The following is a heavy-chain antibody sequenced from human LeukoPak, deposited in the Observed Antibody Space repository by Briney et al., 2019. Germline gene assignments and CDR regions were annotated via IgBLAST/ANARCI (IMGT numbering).Heavy chain of an antibody. V-gene: IGHV1-18*01. D-gene: IGHD6-13*01. CDR1: GYTFTSYG. CDR3: ARSPGGYPHWLDP. J-gene: IGHJ5*02. Sequence: GASVNVSCKASGYTFTSYGISWVRQAPGQGLEWMGWISAYNGNTNYAQKHQGRVTMTTDTSTSTAYMEVRSLRSDDTAVYYCARSPGGYPHWLDPWGQGTLVTVSS. CDR2: ISAYNGNT.